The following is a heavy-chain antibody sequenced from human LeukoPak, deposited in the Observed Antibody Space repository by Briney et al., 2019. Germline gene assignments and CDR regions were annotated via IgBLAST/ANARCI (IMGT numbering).Heavy chain of an antibody. D-gene: IGHD1-26*01. CDR1: GGSISSYY. Sequence: SETLSLTCTVSGGSISSYYWSWIRQPPGKGLDWIGYIYYSGSTDYNPSLKSRVTISVDTSKNQFSLKLSSVTAADTAVYYCARGGVQWELLTFWDYWGQGTLVTVSS. J-gene: IGHJ4*02. V-gene: IGHV4-59*01. CDR2: IYYSGST. CDR3: ARGGVQWELLTFWDY.